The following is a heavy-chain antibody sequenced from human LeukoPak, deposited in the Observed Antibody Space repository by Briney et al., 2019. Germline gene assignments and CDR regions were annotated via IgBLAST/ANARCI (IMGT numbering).Heavy chain of an antibody. CDR3: ARTSHYYDSSGYYTPLGAFDI. V-gene: IGHV3-7*01. D-gene: IGHD3-22*01. CDR1: GFTFSSYW. Sequence: GGSLRLSCAASGFTFSSYWMSWVRQAPGKGLEWVANIKQDGSEKYYVDSVKGRFTISRDNSKNTLYLQMNSLRAEDTAVYYCARTSHYYDSSGYYTPLGAFDIWGQGTMVTVSS. CDR2: IKQDGSEK. J-gene: IGHJ3*02.